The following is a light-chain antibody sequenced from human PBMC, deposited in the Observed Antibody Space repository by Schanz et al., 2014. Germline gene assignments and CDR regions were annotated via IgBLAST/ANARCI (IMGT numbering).Light chain of an antibody. CDR3: CSYAARNKWV. Sequence: QSALTQPASVSGSPGQSVAISCTGTSGDVGGFNFVSWYQQHPDRAPKLIIFDVTNRSSGVSDRFSGSKSGNTAFLTVSGLQAEDEGDYYCCSYAARNKWVFGGGTKVTVL. J-gene: IGLJ3*02. V-gene: IGLV2-14*03. CDR2: DVT. CDR1: SGDVGGFNF.